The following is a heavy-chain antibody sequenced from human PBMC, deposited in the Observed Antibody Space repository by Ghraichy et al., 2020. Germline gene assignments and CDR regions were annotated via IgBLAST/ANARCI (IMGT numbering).Heavy chain of an antibody. D-gene: IGHD2-15*01. V-gene: IGHV3-23*01. Sequence: GGSLRLSCAASGFTFSSYAMSWARQAPGKGLEWVSAISGSSGNIYYADSVKGRFTISRDNSKNTLYLQMNSLGAEDTAVYYCAKFVTVVLVGARASDIWGQGTMVTVSS. J-gene: IGHJ3*02. CDR1: GFTFSSYA. CDR3: AKFVTVVLVGARASDI. CDR2: ISGSSGNI.